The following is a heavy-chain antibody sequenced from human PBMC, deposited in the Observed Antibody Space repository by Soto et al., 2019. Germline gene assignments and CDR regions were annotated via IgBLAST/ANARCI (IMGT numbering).Heavy chain of an antibody. CDR3: ARERRYSGYEDYFDY. CDR2: IYYSGST. Sequence: SETLSLTCTVSGGSISSYYWSWIRQPPGKGLEWIGYIYYSGSTNYNPSLKSRVTISVDTSKNQFSLKLSSVTAADTAVYYCARERRYSGYEDYFDYWGQGTLVTVSS. D-gene: IGHD5-12*01. J-gene: IGHJ4*02. CDR1: GGSISSYY. V-gene: IGHV4-59*01.